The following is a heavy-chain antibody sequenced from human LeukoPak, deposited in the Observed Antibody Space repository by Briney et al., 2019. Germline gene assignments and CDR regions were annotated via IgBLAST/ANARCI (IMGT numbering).Heavy chain of an antibody. Sequence: GGSLRLSCAASGFTFSSYSMNWVRQAPGKGLEWVSYISGGGGTIYYADSVKGRFTISRDNAKNSLYLQMNSLIPEETAVYYCARESAIFGVVTPDYWGQGTLVTVSS. CDR1: GFTFSSYS. J-gene: IGHJ4*02. CDR3: ARESAIFGVVTPDY. D-gene: IGHD3-3*01. CDR2: ISGGGGTI. V-gene: IGHV3-48*04.